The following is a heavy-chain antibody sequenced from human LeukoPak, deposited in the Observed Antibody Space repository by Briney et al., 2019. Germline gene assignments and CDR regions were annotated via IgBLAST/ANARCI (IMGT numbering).Heavy chain of an antibody. V-gene: IGHV3-7*01. CDR1: GFTFSSYW. J-gene: IGHJ4*02. CDR3: ARVSYSSGWYFDY. Sequence: GGSLRLSCAASGFTFSSYWMSWVRQAPGKGLEWVANIKQDGSEKYYVDSVKGRFTISRDNAKNSLYLQTNSLRAEDTAVYYCARVSYSSGWYFDYWGQGTLVTVSS. D-gene: IGHD6-19*01. CDR2: IKQDGSEK.